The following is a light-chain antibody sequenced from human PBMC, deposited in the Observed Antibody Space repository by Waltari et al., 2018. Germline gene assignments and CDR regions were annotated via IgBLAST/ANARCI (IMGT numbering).Light chain of an antibody. CDR3: SSFTSSTTGI. CDR1: SSDSGAYNY. CDR2: DVS. J-gene: IGLJ2*01. Sequence: SALTQPDSVSGSPGQSITISCSGVSSDSGAYNYVSWYRRHPGEAPKVIIYDVSNRPSWVSIRFSGSKSGSTASLTISGLQPEDEAVYYCSSFTSSTTGIFGGGTKLTVL. V-gene: IGLV2-14*03.